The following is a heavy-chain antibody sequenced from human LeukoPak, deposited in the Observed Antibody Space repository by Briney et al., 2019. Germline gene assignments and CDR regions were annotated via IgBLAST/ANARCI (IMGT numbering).Heavy chain of an antibody. V-gene: IGHV3-30*02. J-gene: IGHJ6*03. Sequence: GGALILACAASGFTFSSDGMHWVRQAPSKGLEWVAFIRYDGSNKYYADSVKGRFTISRDNSKNTLYLQMNSLRAEDTAVYYCARGVYGSPPNYYYYYYMDVWGKGTTVTVSS. CDR1: GFTFSSDG. CDR3: ARGVYGSPPNYYYYYYMDV. D-gene: IGHD3-10*01. CDR2: IRYDGSNK.